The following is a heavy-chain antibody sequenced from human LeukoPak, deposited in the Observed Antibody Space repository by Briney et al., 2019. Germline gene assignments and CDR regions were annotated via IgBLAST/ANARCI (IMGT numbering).Heavy chain of an antibody. J-gene: IGHJ5*02. V-gene: IGHV3-33*06. CDR3: AKDEMVGATTNWFDP. CDR2: IWYEGSNK. CDR1: GFTFSSYG. D-gene: IGHD1-26*01. Sequence: GGSLRLSCPASGFTFSSYGMHWVRQAPGKGLEWVAVIWYEGSNKYYADSVKGRFTSFRDNFKTTLDLQMNSLRAEDAAVYYCAKDEMVGATTNWFDPWGQGTLVTVSS.